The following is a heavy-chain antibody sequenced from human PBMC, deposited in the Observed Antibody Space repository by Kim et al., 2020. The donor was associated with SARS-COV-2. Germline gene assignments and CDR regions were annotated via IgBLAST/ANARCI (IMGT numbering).Heavy chain of an antibody. Sequence: SVKVSCKASGGTFSSYAISWVRQAPGQGLEWMGGIIPIFGTANYAQKFQGRVTITADESTSTAYMELSSLRSEDTAVYYCARDSGSPSRAYYYYYYGMDVWGQGTTVTVSS. CDR1: GGTFSSYA. V-gene: IGHV1-69*13. CDR2: IIPIFGTA. D-gene: IGHD2-15*01. CDR3: ARDSGSPSRAYYYYYYGMDV. J-gene: IGHJ6*02.